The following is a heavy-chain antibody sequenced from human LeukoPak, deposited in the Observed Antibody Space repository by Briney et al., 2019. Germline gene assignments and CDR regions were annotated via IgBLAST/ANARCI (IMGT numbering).Heavy chain of an antibody. CDR3: VKGGSTSSREGKHVRFLEWLSSWYFDY. J-gene: IGHJ4*02. D-gene: IGHD3-3*01. CDR2: ISGSGGST. Sequence: GGSLRLSCAASGFTFSSYAMSWVRQAPGKGLEWVSAISGSGGSTHYADSVKGRFTISRDNSKNTLYLQMNSLRAEDTAVYYCVKGGSTSSREGKHVRFLEWLSSWYFDYWGQGTLVTVSS. V-gene: IGHV3-23*01. CDR1: GFTFSSYA.